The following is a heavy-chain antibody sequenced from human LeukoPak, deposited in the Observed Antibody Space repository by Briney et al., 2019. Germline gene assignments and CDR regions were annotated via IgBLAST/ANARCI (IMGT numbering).Heavy chain of an antibody. Sequence: GGSLRLSCAASGFISSHYGMHWVRQAPGEGLEWVAVIWSDATNRFYAGSVKGRFTVSRDNSQNTLFLQMNSLRAEDTAMYYCARDAQRGFDYSNSLEYWGHGTLVTVSS. CDR1: GFISSHYG. CDR2: IWSDATNR. V-gene: IGHV3-33*01. D-gene: IGHD4-11*01. CDR3: ARDAQRGFDYSNSLEY. J-gene: IGHJ4*01.